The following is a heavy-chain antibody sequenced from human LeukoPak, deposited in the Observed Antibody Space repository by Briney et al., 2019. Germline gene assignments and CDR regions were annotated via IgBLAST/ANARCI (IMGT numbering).Heavy chain of an antibody. V-gene: IGHV1-2*06. Sequence: GASVKVSCKASGYTFTGYYMHWVRQAPGQGLEWMGRINPNSGGTNYAQKFQGRVTMTRDTSISTAYMELSRLRSDDTAVYYCATYSSSSPTSGYWGQGTLVTVSS. D-gene: IGHD6-6*01. CDR2: INPNSGGT. CDR3: ATYSSSSPTSGY. CDR1: GYTFTGYY. J-gene: IGHJ4*02.